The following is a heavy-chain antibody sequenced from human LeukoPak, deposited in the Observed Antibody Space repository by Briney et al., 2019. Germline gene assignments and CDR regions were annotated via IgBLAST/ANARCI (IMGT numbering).Heavy chain of an antibody. V-gene: IGHV3-66*01. CDR1: GFTVSSNY. J-gene: IGHJ4*02. CDR2: IYSGGST. CDR3: ARTGIAVAGLYFDY. Sequence: QPGGSLRLSCAASGFTVSSNYMSWVRQAPGKGLEWVSVIYSGGSTYYADSVKGRFTISRDNSKNTLYLQMNSLRAEDTAVYYCARTGIAVAGLYFDYWGQGTLVTVSS. D-gene: IGHD6-19*01.